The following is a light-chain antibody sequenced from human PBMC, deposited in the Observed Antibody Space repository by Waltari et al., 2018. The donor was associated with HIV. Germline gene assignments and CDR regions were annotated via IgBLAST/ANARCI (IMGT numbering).Light chain of an antibody. V-gene: IGLV3-1*01. CDR3: QARGSNPAV. J-gene: IGLJ1*01. CDR1: KLGAKS. CDR2: EDS. Sequence: SYEVTQPISVSVPPGQPASIPCSAQKLGAKSVCWYTQKPGRSPVFVIYEDSTRASGISERVSGSNSGNTATMTIMETHLMDEAGYYCQARGSNPAVFGTGTRFTVL.